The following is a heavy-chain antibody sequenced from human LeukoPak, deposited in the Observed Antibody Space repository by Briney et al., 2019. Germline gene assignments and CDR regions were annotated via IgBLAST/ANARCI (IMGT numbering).Heavy chain of an antibody. J-gene: IGHJ5*02. Sequence: GGSLRLSCAASGLTFSSCAMSWVRQAPGKGLEWVSAISGSGGSTYYADSVKGRFTISRDNSKNTLYLQMNSLKASDTAMYFCVRHREAYCTGDNRRPLDPWGQGTLVTVSS. D-gene: IGHD2-8*02. V-gene: IGHV3-23*01. CDR2: ISGSGGST. CDR1: GLTFSSCA. CDR3: VRHREAYCTGDNRRPLDP.